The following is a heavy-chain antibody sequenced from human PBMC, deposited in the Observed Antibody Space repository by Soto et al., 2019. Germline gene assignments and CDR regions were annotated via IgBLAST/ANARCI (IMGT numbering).Heavy chain of an antibody. D-gene: IGHD3-22*01. J-gene: IGHJ4*02. CDR1: GFTFSSYG. CDR3: ARDGHYDSSGYPWY. CDR2: IWYDGSNK. Sequence: QVQLVESGGGVVQPGRSLRLSCAASGFTFSSYGMHWVRQAPGKGLAWVAAIWYDGSNKYYADSVKGRFTISRDNSKNTLYLQMNSLRAEDTAVYYCARDGHYDSSGYPWYWGQGTLVTVSS. V-gene: IGHV3-33*01.